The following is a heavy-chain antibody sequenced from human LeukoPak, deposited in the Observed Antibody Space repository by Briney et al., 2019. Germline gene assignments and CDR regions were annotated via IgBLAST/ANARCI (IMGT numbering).Heavy chain of an antibody. CDR3: ARGRGGSGSSFDY. CDR1: GGSISSYY. CDR2: IYYSGST. Sequence: SETLSLTCNVSGGSISSYYWSWIRQPPGKGLGWLGYIYYSGSTYYNPSLKSRVTISVDTSKNQFSLKLSSVTAADTAVYYCARGRGGSGSSFDYWGQGTLVTVSS. D-gene: IGHD3-10*01. V-gene: IGHV4-59*01. J-gene: IGHJ4*02.